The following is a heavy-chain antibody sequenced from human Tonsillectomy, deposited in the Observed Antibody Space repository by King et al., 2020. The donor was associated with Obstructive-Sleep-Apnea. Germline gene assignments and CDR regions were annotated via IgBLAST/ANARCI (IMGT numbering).Heavy chain of an antibody. Sequence: VQLVESGGGVVQPGRSLRLSCAASGFTFISYAMHWVRQGPGRGLEWGAVISYDGSVKYYADSVKGRLTISRDNSRNTLFLQMTGLRTEDTAVYYCARAQQLLTDFDYWGQGTLVTVSS. CDR2: ISYDGSVK. D-gene: IGHD1-1*01. J-gene: IGHJ4*02. CDR1: GFTFISYA. CDR3: ARAQQLLTDFDY. V-gene: IGHV3-30*04.